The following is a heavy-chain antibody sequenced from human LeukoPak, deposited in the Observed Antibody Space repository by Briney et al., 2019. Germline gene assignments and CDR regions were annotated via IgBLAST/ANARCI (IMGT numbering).Heavy chain of an antibody. D-gene: IGHD6-6*01. Sequence: GGSLRLSCAASGLTFSSYSMNWVRQAPGKGLEWVSSISSSSSYIYYADSVKGRFTISRDNAKNSLYLQMNSLRAEDTAVYYCARARSIALDYWGQGTLVTVSS. J-gene: IGHJ4*02. CDR1: GLTFSSYS. V-gene: IGHV3-21*01. CDR2: ISSSSSYI. CDR3: ARARSIALDY.